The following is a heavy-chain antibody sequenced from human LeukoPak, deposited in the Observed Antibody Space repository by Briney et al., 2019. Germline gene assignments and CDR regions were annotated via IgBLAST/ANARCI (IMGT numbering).Heavy chain of an antibody. Sequence: SETLSLTCTVSGGSISGSYWSWIRQPPGKGLEWIGYIYHSGSTNYNPSLKSRVTISVDTSKNQFSLKLSSVTAADTAVYYCARDLGQPFDYWGQGTLVTVSS. CDR2: IYHSGST. CDR1: GGSISGSY. J-gene: IGHJ4*02. CDR3: ARDLGQPFDY. V-gene: IGHV4-59*12.